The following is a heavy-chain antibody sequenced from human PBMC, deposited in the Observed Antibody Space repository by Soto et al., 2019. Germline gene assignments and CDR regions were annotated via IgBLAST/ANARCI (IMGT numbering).Heavy chain of an antibody. CDR2: IGGGGGRT. J-gene: IGHJ5*02. V-gene: IGHV3-23*01. D-gene: IGHD3-10*01. CDR3: VKNSGWFNT. Sequence: GARRLSCAASGFTFSNYAMGWVRQAPGKGLEWVSGIGGGGGRTYYADSVKGRFTISRDNSRNTVYLQMNSLRGDDTALYYCVKNSGWFNTWGQGALVTVSS. CDR1: GFTFSNYA.